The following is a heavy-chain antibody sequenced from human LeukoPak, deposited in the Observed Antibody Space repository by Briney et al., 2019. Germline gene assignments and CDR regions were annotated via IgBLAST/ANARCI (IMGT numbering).Heavy chain of an antibody. CDR2: ISSSSSYI. J-gene: IGHJ6*03. V-gene: IGHV3-21*06. CDR1: GFTFSNYG. CDR3: ARVVTVAWSERRPGYYYMDV. Sequence: GGSLRLSCAASGFTFSNYGMNWVRQAPGKGLEWVSSISSSSSYIYYTHSVKGRFTISRDNAKNSLYLQMNSLRAEDTAIYYCARVVTVAWSERRPGYYYMDVWGKGTTVTIS. D-gene: IGHD1-1*01.